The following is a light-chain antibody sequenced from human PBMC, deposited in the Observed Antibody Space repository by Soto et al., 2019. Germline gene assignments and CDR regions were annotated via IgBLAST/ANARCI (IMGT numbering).Light chain of an antibody. CDR2: GAS. CDR1: QSINTY. J-gene: IGKJ4*01. CDR3: QQYDDWLRLT. Sequence: ENVLTQSPATLSLSPGEGATLSCRASQSINTYLAWYQQKPGQAPRLLIFGASSRATGIPARFSGSGSGTEFNLTISSLQSEDFAVYFCQQYDDWLRLTFGGGTKVDIK. V-gene: IGKV3D-15*01.